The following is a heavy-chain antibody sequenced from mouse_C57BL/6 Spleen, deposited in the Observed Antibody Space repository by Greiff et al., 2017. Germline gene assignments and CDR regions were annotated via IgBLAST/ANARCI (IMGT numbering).Heavy chain of an antibody. CDR3: ASDCGSSSYYFDY. CDR1: GYSFTDYN. J-gene: IGHJ2*01. CDR2: INPNYGTT. Sequence: VQLQQSGSELVKPGASVKISCKASGYSFTDYNMNWVKQSNGKSLEWIGVINPNYGTTSYNQQFKGKATLTVDQSSSTAYMQLNSLTSEDSAVYYCASDCGSSSYYFDYWGQGTTLTVSS. V-gene: IGHV1-39*01. D-gene: IGHD1-1*01.